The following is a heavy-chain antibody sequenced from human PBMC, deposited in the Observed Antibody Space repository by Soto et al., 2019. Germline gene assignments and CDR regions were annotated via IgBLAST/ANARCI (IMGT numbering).Heavy chain of an antibody. CDR2: IIPILGIA. J-gene: IGHJ4*02. D-gene: IGHD2-21*02. CDR1: GCTFSSYT. V-gene: IGHV1-69*04. CDR3: ARDFGDPHFDY. Sequence: SVKVSCKASGCTFSSYTISWVRQAPGQGLEWMGRIIPILGIANYAQKFQGRVTITADKSTSTAYMELSSLRSEDTAVYYCARDFGDPHFDYWGQGTLVTVSS.